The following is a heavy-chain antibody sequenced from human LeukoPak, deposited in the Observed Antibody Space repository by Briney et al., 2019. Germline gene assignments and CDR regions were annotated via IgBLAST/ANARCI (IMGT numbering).Heavy chain of an antibody. CDR1: GGSISSSNW. D-gene: IGHD6-13*01. J-gene: IGHJ4*02. V-gene: IGHV4-4*02. CDR2: IYYSGST. Sequence: PSETLSLTCAVSGGSISSSNWWSWVRQPPGKGLEWIGEIYYSGSTYYNPSLKSRVTISVDTSKNQFSLKLSSVTAADTAVYYCARRRIAAAGIDLDYWGQGTLVTVSS. CDR3: ARRRIAAAGIDLDY.